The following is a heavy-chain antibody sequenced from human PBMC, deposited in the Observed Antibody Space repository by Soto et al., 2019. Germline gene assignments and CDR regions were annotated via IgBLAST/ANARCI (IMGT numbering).Heavy chain of an antibody. J-gene: IGHJ6*02. CDR2: IIPIFGTA. CDR1: GGTFSSYA. D-gene: IGHD6-6*01. CDR3: ATLEYSSSCRSYYYGMDV. Sequence: RASVKVSCKASGGTFSSYAISWVRQAPGQGLEWMGGIIPIFGTANYAQKFQGRVTITADKSTSTAYMELSILRSEDTAVYYCATLEYSSSCRSYYYGMDVWGQGTTVTVSS. V-gene: IGHV1-69*06.